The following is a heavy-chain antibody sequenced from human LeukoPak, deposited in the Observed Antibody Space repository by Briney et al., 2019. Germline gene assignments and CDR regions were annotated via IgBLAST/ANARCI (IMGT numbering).Heavy chain of an antibody. CDR3: ARGRVPVAGSFPDY. J-gene: IGHJ4*02. D-gene: IGHD6-19*01. Sequence: SETLSLTCAVYGGSFSGYYWSWIRQPPGKGVEWIGYIYYSGSTNYNPSLKSRVTISVDTSKNQFSLKLSSVTAADTAVYYCARGRVPVAGSFPDYWGQGTLVTVSS. CDR1: GGSFSGYY. V-gene: IGHV4-59*01. CDR2: IYYSGST.